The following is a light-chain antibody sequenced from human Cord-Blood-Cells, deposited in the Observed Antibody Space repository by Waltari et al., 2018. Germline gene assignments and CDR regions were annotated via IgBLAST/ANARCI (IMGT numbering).Light chain of an antibody. J-gene: IGLJ1*01. CDR1: NIGSTS. Sequence: SYVLTQPPSVSVAPGQTARITCGGNNIGSTSVHWYQQKPGQAPVLGVYDDSDRPAGIPERCSGSNAGNTATLTISRVGAGDEADYYCQVWDSSSDHYVFGTGTKVTVL. V-gene: IGLV3-21*02. CDR3: QVWDSSSDHYV. CDR2: DDS.